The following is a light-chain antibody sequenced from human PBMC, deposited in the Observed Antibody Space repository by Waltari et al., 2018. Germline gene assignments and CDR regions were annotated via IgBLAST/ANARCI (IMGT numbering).Light chain of an antibody. CDR1: QTISSW. Sequence: DIQMTQSTSTLSASVGDRVTITCRASQTISSWLAWYQQQPGKAPRLLIYRASTLESGVPSRFSGSGSGTEFTLTISSLQPDDFATYYCQQYNSYSITFGQGTRLEIK. V-gene: IGKV1-5*03. J-gene: IGKJ5*01. CDR3: QQYNSYSIT. CDR2: RAS.